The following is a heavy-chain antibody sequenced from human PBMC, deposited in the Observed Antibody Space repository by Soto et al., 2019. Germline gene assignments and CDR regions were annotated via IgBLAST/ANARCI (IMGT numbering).Heavy chain of an antibody. D-gene: IGHD5-18*01. CDR1: GGSISSSSYY. V-gene: IGHV4-39*01. J-gene: IGHJ4*02. CDR3: AGRPLWGEGYFDY. Sequence: PSETLSLTCTVSGGSISSSSYYWGWIRQPPGKGLEWIVSIYYSGSIYYNPSLNSRVTISVDTSKNQFSLKLSFVTAADTAVFYCAGRPLWGEGYFDYWGQGTLVTVSS. CDR2: IYYSGSI.